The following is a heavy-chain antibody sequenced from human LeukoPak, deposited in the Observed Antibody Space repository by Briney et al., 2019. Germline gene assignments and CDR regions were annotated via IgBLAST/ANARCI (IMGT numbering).Heavy chain of an antibody. V-gene: IGHV4-31*11. J-gene: IGHJ6*02. D-gene: IGHD3-10*01. CDR3: ARDRGARDHHGLDV. CDR2: VYSSGST. Sequence: PSQTLSLTCAVSGDSMTSGAYYRTWIRQDPGRGLEWIGYVYSSGSTYFNPSLKSRNAMSLDTSRNQFSLTLTSLTAADTAVYFCARDRGARDHHGLDVWGQGTAVTVSS. CDR1: GDSMTSGAYY.